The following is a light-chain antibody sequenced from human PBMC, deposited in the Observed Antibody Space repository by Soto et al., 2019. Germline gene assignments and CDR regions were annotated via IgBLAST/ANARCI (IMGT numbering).Light chain of an antibody. CDR1: SSDIGAGYD. CDR3: QSYDNSLSNYV. CDR2: SNA. Sequence: QSVLTQPPSVSEAPGQRVTISCTGTSSDIGAGYDVHWYQQLPGAAPKLLIYSNAIRPSGVPDRFSGSKSGTSASLAITGLRAEDEADYYCQSYDNSLSNYVFGTGTKVTVL. J-gene: IGLJ1*01. V-gene: IGLV1-40*01.